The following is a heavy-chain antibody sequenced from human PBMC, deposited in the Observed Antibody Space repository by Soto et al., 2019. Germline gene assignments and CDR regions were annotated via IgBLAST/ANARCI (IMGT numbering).Heavy chain of an antibody. Sequence: EASVKVSCKASGYTFTGYYMHCVRQAPGQGLEWMGRIIPNIGIANYAQKFQGRVTITADKSTSTAYMELSSLRSEDTAVYYCARGSPTESLFDYWGQGTLVTVSS. CDR3: ARGSPTESLFDY. CDR1: GYTFTGYY. CDR2: IIPNIGIA. V-gene: IGHV1-69*04. J-gene: IGHJ4*02.